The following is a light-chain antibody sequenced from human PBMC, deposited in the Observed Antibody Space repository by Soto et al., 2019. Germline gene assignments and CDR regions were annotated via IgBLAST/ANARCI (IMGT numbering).Light chain of an antibody. V-gene: IGKV3-11*01. J-gene: IGKJ4*01. CDR2: DAS. CDR3: HQRSNWPLT. CDR1: QSVSSY. Sequence: EIVLTQSPATLSLSPGERATLSCRASQSVSSYLAWYQQKPGQAPRLLIYDASNRATGIPARFSGSGSGTDFTLTISSLEPDDFAVYYCHQRSNWPLTFGRGTKVEIK.